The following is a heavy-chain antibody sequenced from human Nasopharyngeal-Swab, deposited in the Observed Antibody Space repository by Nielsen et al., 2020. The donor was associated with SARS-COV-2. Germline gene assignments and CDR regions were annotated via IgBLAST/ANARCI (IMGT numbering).Heavy chain of an antibody. V-gene: IGHV1-24*01. CDR2: FDPEDGET. D-gene: IGHD4-17*01. J-gene: IGHJ4*02. CDR1: GYTLTELS. Sequence: ASVKVSCKVSGYTLTELSMHWVRQAPGKGLEWMGGFDPEDGETIYAQKFQGRVTMTTDTSTSTAYMELRSLRSDDTAVYYCARFGDYVDSDYWGQGTLVTVSS. CDR3: ARFGDYVDSDY.